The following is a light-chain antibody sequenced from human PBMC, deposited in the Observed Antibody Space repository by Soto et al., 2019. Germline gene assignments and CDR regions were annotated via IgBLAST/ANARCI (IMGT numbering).Light chain of an antibody. Sequence: QSVLTQPASVSGSPGQSITISCTGTSSDVGAYNYVSWYQHHPGKAPKVMIYEVNNRPSGVSNRFSGSKSGNTASLTISGLQAEDEADYYCTSYTTSSTWVFGGGTKLTVL. J-gene: IGLJ3*02. CDR2: EVN. CDR3: TSYTTSSTWV. V-gene: IGLV2-14*01. CDR1: SSDVGAYNY.